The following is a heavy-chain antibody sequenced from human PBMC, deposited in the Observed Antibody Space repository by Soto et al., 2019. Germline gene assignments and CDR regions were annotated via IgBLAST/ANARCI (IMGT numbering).Heavy chain of an antibody. J-gene: IGHJ4*02. CDR3: AKGGRQWLVTSDFNY. V-gene: IGHV3-30*18. CDR1: GFTFSDYA. Sequence: VQLVESGGGVVQPGRSLRLSCAASGFTFSDYAMHWVRQAPGKGLEWVAVVSHDGSNTHYADSVKGRFTISRDSSKNTVSRERTSVRAEDTAVYYCAKGGRQWLVTSDFNYWGQGALVTVSS. D-gene: IGHD6-19*01. CDR2: VSHDGSNT.